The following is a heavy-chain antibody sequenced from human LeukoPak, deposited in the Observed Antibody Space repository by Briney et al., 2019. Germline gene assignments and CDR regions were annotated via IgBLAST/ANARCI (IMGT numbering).Heavy chain of an antibody. V-gene: IGHV4-34*01. D-gene: IGHD5-24*01. J-gene: IGHJ2*01. CDR3: ARIRERYFDL. CDR2: INHSGST. Sequence: SETLSLTCAVYGGSFSGYYWSWIRQPPGKGLEWIGEINHSGSTNYNPSLKSRVTISVDTSKNQFSLKLSSVTAADTAVYYCARIRERYFDLRGRGTLVTVSS. CDR1: GGSFSGYY.